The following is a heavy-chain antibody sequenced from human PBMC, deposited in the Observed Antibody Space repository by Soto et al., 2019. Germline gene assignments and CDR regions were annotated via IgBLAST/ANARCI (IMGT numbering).Heavy chain of an antibody. CDR1: GGSFSCYY. CDR3: ASSLAAATNWFDP. V-gene: IGHV4-34*01. J-gene: IGHJ5*02. D-gene: IGHD6-13*01. Sequence: SETLSLTCAVYGGSFSCYYWSWIRQPPGKGLEWIGEINHSGSTNYNPSLKSRVTISVDTSKNQFSLKLSSVTAADTAVYYCASSLAAATNWFDPWGQGTLVTVSS. CDR2: INHSGST.